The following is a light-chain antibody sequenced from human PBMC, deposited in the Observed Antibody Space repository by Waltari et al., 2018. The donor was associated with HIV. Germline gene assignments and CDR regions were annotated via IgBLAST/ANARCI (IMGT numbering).Light chain of an antibody. CDR3: QQYNNWPRT. CDR2: GAS. Sequence: EIVMTQSPANLSVAPGERATISCRASQSVSSNLAWYQQKPGQAPRLLIYGASTRATGIPARFSGSGSGTEFTLTISSLQSEDFAVYYCQQYNNWPRTFGQGTKLEIK. J-gene: IGKJ2*01. CDR1: QSVSSN. V-gene: IGKV3-15*01.